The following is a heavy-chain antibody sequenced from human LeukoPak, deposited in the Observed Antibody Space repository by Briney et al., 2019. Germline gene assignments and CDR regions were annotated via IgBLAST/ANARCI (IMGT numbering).Heavy chain of an antibody. CDR2: ISSSSSYI. CDR1: GFTFSSYS. J-gene: IGHJ3*02. D-gene: IGHD1-26*01. Sequence: GGSLRLSCAASGFTFSSYSMNWVRQAPGKGLEWVSSISSSSSYIYYADSVKGRFTISRDNAKNSLYLQMNSLRAEDTAVYYCARKGAAVSAFDIWGQGTMVTVSP. CDR3: ARKGAAVSAFDI. V-gene: IGHV3-21*01.